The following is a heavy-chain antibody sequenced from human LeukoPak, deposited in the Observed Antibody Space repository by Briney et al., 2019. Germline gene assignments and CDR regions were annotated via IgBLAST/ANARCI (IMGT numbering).Heavy chain of an antibody. CDR2: IRYDGNNK. D-gene: IGHD3-10*01. CDR3: ARVMIPGYYYGSGSLEY. CDR1: GFTFSSYG. V-gene: IGHV3-30*02. Sequence: GGSLRLSCAASGFTFSSYGMHWVRQAPGKGLEWVTFIRYDGNNKYYAGSVKGRFTISRDNSKNSLYLQMNSLRAEDTAVYYCARVMIPGYYYGSGSLEYWGQGTLVTVSS. J-gene: IGHJ4*02.